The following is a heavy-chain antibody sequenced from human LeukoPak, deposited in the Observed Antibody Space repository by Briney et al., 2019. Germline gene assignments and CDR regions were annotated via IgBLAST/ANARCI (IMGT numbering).Heavy chain of an antibody. CDR1: GYSYTGYY. J-gene: IGHJ4*02. CDR3: ARGGGYNDY. CDR2: INPNSGGT. D-gene: IGHD5-24*01. Sequence: ASVKVSCKASGYSYTGYYIHWVRQAPGQGLEWMGWINPNSGGTNYAQKFQDRVTMTTDTSARTAYMEVRSLTSDDTAVYYCARGGGYNDYWGQGTLVTVSS. V-gene: IGHV1-2*02.